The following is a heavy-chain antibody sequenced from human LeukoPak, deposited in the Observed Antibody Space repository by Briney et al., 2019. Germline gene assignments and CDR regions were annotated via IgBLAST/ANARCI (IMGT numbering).Heavy chain of an antibody. D-gene: IGHD2-2*01. CDR1: GFTFSSYW. CDR2: INSDGSST. J-gene: IGHJ6*02. Sequence: AGSLSLSCAASGFTFSSYWMHWVRQAPGKGLVWVSRINSDGSSTSYADSVKGRFTISRDNAKNTLYLQMNSLRAEDTAVYYCARGPVGYCSSTSCYESGYYYYGMDVWGQGTTVSVSS. V-gene: IGHV3-74*01. CDR3: ARGPVGYCSSTSCYESGYYYYGMDV.